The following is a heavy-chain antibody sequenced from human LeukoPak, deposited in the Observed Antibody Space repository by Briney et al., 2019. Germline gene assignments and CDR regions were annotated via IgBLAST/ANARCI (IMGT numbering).Heavy chain of an antibody. CDR1: GFTFSSYW. V-gene: IGHV3-74*01. CDR3: ARGRYGSDFDY. D-gene: IGHD3-10*01. CDR2: INSGGSIT. Sequence: GGSLRLSCAASGFTFSSYWMHWVRQAPGKGLVWVSRINSGGSITTYADSVKGRFTISRDNAKNTLYLQMNSLRAEDTAVYYCARGRYGSDFDYWGQGTLVTVSS. J-gene: IGHJ4*02.